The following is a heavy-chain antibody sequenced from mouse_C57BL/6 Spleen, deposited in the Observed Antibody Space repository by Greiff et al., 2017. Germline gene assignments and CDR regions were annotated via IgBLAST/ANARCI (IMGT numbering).Heavy chain of an antibody. CDR1: GYTFTSYW. V-gene: IGHV1-50*01. D-gene: IGHD2-10*01. CDR2: IDPSDSYT. Sequence: QVQLQQPGAELVKPGASVKLSCKASGYTFTSYWMQWVKQRPGQGLEWIGEIDPSDSYTNYNQKLKGKATLTVDTSSSTAYMQLSSLTSEDSAVYYCARGAYYGKQDYWGQGTTLTVSS. J-gene: IGHJ2*01. CDR3: ARGAYYGKQDY.